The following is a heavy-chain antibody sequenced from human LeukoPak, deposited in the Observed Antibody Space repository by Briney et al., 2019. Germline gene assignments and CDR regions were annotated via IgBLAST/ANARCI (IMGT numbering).Heavy chain of an antibody. CDR1: GFTFSSYA. CDR2: ISSNGGST. CDR3: ARSTGYGSGSLDY. Sequence: TGGSLRLSCAASGFTFSSYAMSWVRQAPGKGLEYVSAISSNGGSTYYANSVKGRFTISRDNSKNTLYLQMGSLRAEDMAVYYCARSTGYGSGSLDYWGQGTLVTVSS. D-gene: IGHD3-10*01. J-gene: IGHJ4*02. V-gene: IGHV3-64*01.